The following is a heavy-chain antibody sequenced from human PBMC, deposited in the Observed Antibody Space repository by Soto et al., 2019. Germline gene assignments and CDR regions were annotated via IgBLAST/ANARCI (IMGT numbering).Heavy chain of an antibody. CDR3: ARDQKYYDFWSGNPNPMYYYGMDV. Sequence: SVKVSCNASGGTFSSYAISWVRQAPGQGLEWMGGIIPIFGTADYAQKFQGRVTITADESTSTAYMELSSLRSEDTAVYYCARDQKYYDFWSGNPNPMYYYGMDVWGQGTTVTVSS. CDR1: GGTFSSYA. J-gene: IGHJ6*02. CDR2: IIPIFGTA. V-gene: IGHV1-69*01. D-gene: IGHD3-3*01.